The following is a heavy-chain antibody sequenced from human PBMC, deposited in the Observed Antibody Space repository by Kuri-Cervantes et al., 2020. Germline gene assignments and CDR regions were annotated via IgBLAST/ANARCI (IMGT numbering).Heavy chain of an antibody. D-gene: IGHD2-15*01. J-gene: IGHJ5*02. V-gene: IGHV3-21*04. CDR3: ARDCSGGSCYSPWFDP. CDR2: ISSSGSTI. Sequence: GGSLRLSCAASGFIFSSYSMNWVRQAPGKGLEWVSSISSSGSTIYYADSVKGRFTISRDNAKNSLYLQMNSLRAEDAAVYYCARDCSGGSCYSPWFDPWGQGTLVTVSS. CDR1: GFIFSSYS.